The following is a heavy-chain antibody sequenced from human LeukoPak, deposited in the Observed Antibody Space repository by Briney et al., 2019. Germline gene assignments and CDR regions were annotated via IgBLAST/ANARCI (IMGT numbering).Heavy chain of an antibody. V-gene: IGHV4-4*07. D-gene: IGHD3-10*01. CDR3: ARDSGTTGEVKFDP. CDR2: IYTGGTI. CDR1: GGSISSYY. J-gene: IGHJ5*02. Sequence: SETLSLTCTVSGGSISSYYWSWIRQPAATALEWIGRIYTGGTITYNPSLKSRVTMSVDTSKNQFSLKLSSVTAADTAVYYCARDSGTTGEVKFDPWGQGTLVTVSS.